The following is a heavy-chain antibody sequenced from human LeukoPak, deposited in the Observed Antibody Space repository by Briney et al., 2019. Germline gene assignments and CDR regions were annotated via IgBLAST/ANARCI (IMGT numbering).Heavy chain of an antibody. V-gene: IGHV4-38-2*01. Sequence: SETLSLTCAVSGYSISSGYYWGWIRQPPGKGLEWIGSIYHSGSTYYNPSLKSRVTTSVDTSKNQFSLKLSSVTAADTAVYYCARQGYDFWSGYSPFDYWGQGTLVTVSS. CDR3: ARQGYDFWSGYSPFDY. J-gene: IGHJ4*02. CDR1: GYSISSGYY. CDR2: IYHSGST. D-gene: IGHD3-3*01.